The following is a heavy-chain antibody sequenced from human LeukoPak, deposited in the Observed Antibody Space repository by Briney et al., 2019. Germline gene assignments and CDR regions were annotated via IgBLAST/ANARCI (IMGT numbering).Heavy chain of an antibody. CDR3: ARGRGVDY. J-gene: IGHJ4*02. D-gene: IGHD1-26*01. CDR2: IKQDGSEK. CDR1: GFTFSSYW. V-gene: IGHV3-7*01. Sequence: PGGPLRLSCAAPGFTFSSYWMSWVRQPPGNGLEWVANIKQDGSEKYYVDSVKGRFTISRDNAKNSLYLQMNSLRAEDTAVYYCARGRGVDYWGQGTLVTVSS.